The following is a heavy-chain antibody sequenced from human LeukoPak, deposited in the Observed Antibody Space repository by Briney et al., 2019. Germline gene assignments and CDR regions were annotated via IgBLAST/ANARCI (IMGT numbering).Heavy chain of an antibody. CDR1: GFSLSTSGVG. CDR2: IYWDDDK. J-gene: IGHJ3*02. CDR3: AHTGYSSSSIAFDI. V-gene: IGHV2-5*02. Sequence: SGPTLVKPTQTLTLTCTFSGFSLSTSGVGVGWIRQPPGKALEWLALIYWDDDKRYSPSLKSRLTITRDTSKNQVVLTMTNMVPVDTATYYCAHTGYSSSSIAFDIWGQGTMVTVSS. D-gene: IGHD6-6*01.